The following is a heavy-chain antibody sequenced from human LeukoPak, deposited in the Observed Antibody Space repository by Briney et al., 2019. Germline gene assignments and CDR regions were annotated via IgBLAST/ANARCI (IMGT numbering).Heavy chain of an antibody. D-gene: IGHD6-13*01. V-gene: IGHV4-31*03. J-gene: IGHJ4*02. Sequence: SQTLSLTCTVSGGSISSGGYYWSWIRQHPGKGLEWIGYIYYSGSTYYNPSLKSRVTISADTSKNQFSLKLISVTTAGTAVYYCARARSAAGNFDYWGQGTLVTVSS. CDR3: ARARSAAGNFDY. CDR2: IYYSGST. CDR1: GGSISSGGYY.